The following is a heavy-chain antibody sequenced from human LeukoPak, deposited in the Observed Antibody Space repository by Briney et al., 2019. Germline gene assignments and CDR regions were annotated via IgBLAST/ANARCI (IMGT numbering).Heavy chain of an antibody. V-gene: IGHV1-2*02. CDR1: GYTFTGYY. Sequence: ASVKVSCKASGYTFTGYYMHWVRQAPGQGLEWMGWINPNSGGTNYAQKFQGRVTMTRDTSISAAYMELSRLRSDDTAVYHCARDLNYYDSSGYYPHWGQGTLVTVSS. CDR2: INPNSGGT. D-gene: IGHD3-22*01. CDR3: ARDLNYYDSSGYYPH. J-gene: IGHJ4*02.